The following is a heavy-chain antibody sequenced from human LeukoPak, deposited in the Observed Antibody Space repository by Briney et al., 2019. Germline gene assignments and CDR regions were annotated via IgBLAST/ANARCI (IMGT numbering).Heavy chain of an antibody. J-gene: IGHJ3*02. V-gene: IGHV4-34*01. CDR2: INHIGST. CDR1: GGSFSGYN. Sequence: PSETLSLTCAVYGGSFSGYNWSWIRQPPGKGLEWMGEINHIGSTNYNPSLKRRVTISVDTSKNQSSLKLTSLTVADTAVYYCARRRLFLAHAFDIGGQGTMVTVSA. D-gene: IGHD4/OR15-4a*01. CDR3: ARRRLFLAHAFDI.